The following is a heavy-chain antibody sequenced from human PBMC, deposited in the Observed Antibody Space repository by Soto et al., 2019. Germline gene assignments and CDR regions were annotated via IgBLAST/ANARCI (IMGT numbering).Heavy chain of an antibody. CDR1: GYTFSDPH. J-gene: IGHJ5*02. Sequence: QVQLVQTGAEVQRPGASVKVSCKTSGYTFSDPHMHWVRQAPGQGLEWMGWINPHRGATNYAHKFRCRVTMTRDTSIATAYMELTGLRFDDADVYSCATDLGCGRIPWGQGTRVTVSS. V-gene: IGHV1-2*02. D-gene: IGHD2-15*01. CDR2: INPHRGAT. CDR3: ATDLGCGRIP.